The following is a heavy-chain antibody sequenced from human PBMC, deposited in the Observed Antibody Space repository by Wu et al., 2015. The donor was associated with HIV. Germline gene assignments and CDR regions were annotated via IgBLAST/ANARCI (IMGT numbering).Heavy chain of an antibody. D-gene: IGHD3-22*01. J-gene: IGHJ4*02. V-gene: IGHV1-2*02. CDR1: GYTFTGYY. CDR2: INPNSGGT. CDR3: ARGDDSSGYYSNPYYFDY. Sequence: QVQLVQSGAEVKKPGASVKVSCKASGYTFTGYYMHWVRQAPGQGLEWMGWINPNSGGTNYAQKFQGRVTMTRDTSISTAYMELSRLRSDDTAVYYCARGDDSSGYYSNPYYFDYWGQGTLVTVSS.